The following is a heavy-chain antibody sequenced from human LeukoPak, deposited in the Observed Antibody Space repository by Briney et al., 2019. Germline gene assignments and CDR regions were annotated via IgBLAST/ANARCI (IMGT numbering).Heavy chain of an antibody. D-gene: IGHD3-16*01. CDR3: ARASVLLSADY. Sequence: SSETLSLTCTVAGGSISSGSYYWSWIRQPAGKGLEWIGRIYTSGSTNYNPSLKSRVTISVDTSKNQFSLKLSSVTAADTAVYYCARASVLLSADYWGQGTLVTVSS. J-gene: IGHJ4*02. CDR1: GGSISSGSYY. V-gene: IGHV4-61*02. CDR2: IYTSGST.